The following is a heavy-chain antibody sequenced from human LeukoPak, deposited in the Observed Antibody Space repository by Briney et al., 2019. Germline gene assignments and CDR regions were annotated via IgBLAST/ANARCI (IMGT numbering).Heavy chain of an antibody. CDR3: ANSRGYGSGNL. V-gene: IGHV3-23*01. CDR1: GFTFSDYA. D-gene: IGHD3-10*01. Sequence: GGSLRLSCAASGFTFSDYAMSWVRQAPGKGLEWFSAISGTADRTYYVGSVKGRFTVSRDNSKNMVYLQMSGLRTEDTAVYYCANSRGYGSGNLWGQGTLVTVSS. CDR2: ISGTADRT. J-gene: IGHJ5*02.